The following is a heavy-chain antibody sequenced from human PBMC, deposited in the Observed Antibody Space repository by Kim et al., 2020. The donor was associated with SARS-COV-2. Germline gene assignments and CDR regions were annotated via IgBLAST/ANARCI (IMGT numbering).Heavy chain of an antibody. J-gene: IGHJ4*02. CDR3: ARGLAGTWFFDY. CDR1: GFTFTGYG. V-gene: IGHV3-21*04. Sequence: GGSLRLSCATSGFTFTGYGLNWVRQAPGKGLEWVSSISNSNTDTYYADSVKGRFTISRDNAKNSLYLQMNNLRAEDTAVYYCARGLAGTWFFDYWCQGT. CDR2: ISNSNTDT. D-gene: IGHD6-19*01.